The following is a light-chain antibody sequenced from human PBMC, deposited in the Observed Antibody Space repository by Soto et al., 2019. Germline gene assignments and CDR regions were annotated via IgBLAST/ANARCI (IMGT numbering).Light chain of an antibody. CDR1: SSDVGGYSY. CDR2: DVF. Sequence: QSALTQPASVSGSPGQSITISCTGTSSDVGGYSYVSWYQQHPGKAPKLIIYDVFSRPSGVATRFSGSKSGNTASLTIYGLQADDEADYYCSSYSSANTLGVFGGGTQLTVL. J-gene: IGLJ2*01. CDR3: SSYSSANTLGV. V-gene: IGLV2-14*01.